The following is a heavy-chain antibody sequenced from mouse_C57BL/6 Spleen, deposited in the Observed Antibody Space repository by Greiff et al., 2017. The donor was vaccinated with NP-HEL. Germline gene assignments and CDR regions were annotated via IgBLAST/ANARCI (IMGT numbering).Heavy chain of an antibody. CDR2: ISDGGSYT. CDR1: GFTFSSHA. D-gene: IGHD1-1*01. V-gene: IGHV5-4*01. Sequence: EVQVVESGGGLVKPGGSLKLSCAASGFTFSSHAMSWVRQTPEKRLEWVATISDGGSYTYYPDNVKGRFTISRDNAKNNLYLQMSHLKSEDTAMYYFARDDGSKSPSWFAYWGQGTLVTVSA. J-gene: IGHJ3*01. CDR3: ARDDGSKSPSWFAY.